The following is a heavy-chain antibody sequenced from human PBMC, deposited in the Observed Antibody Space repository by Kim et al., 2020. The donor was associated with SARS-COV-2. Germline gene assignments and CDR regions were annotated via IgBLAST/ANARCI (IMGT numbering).Heavy chain of an antibody. D-gene: IGHD1-7*01. Sequence: ASVKVSCTASGYTFIGYYLHWVRLAPGQGLEWMGWISPKTGGTNYAQKFHGRVTLTRDTSINTAYMQLSRLSSDDTAVYYCALRADWNYAAAHWGQGTLVTVSS. V-gene: IGHV1-2*02. J-gene: IGHJ4*02. CDR1: GYTFIGYY. CDR3: ALRADWNYAAAH. CDR2: ISPKTGGT.